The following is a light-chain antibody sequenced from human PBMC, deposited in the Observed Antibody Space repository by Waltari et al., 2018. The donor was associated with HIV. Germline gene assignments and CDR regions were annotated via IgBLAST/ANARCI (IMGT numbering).Light chain of an antibody. CDR2: EDN. V-gene: IGLV6-57*04. CDR1: TGSIATFY. CDR3: QSYDYNNHVG. Sequence: NFMLTQPHSVSESPGKTVTISCTRTTGSIATFYVHWYQQRPGSAPTTVIYEDNQRPSGVPARFSGSIDSASNSASLTISGLKTEDEADYFCQSYDYNNHVGFGGGTKLTVL. J-gene: IGLJ2*01.